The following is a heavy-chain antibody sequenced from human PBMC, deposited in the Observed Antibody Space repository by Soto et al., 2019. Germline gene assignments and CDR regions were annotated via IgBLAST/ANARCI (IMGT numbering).Heavy chain of an antibody. CDR2: ISYDGSNK. CDR3: AKDDGRSNYYYYYYGMDV. V-gene: IGHV3-30*18. J-gene: IGHJ6*02. Sequence: GGSLRLSCAASGFTFSSYGMHWVRQAPGKGLEWVAVISYDGSNKYYADSVKGRFTISRDNSKNTLYLQMNSLRAEDTAVYYCAKDDGRSNYYYYYYGMDVWGQGTTVTVSS. CDR1: GFTFSSYG. D-gene: IGHD4-4*01.